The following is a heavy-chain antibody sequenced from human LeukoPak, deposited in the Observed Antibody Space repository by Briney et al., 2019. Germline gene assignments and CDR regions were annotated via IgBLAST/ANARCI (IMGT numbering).Heavy chain of an antibody. D-gene: IGHD1-26*01. Sequence: GGSLRLSCAASGFTFSSYAMHWVRQAPGKGLEWVAVISYDGSNKYYADSVKGRFTISRDNSKNTLYLQMNSLRVEDTAVYYCAKDGGPSSSGSQFFNYWGQGALVTVSS. V-gene: IGHV3-30-3*01. CDR3: AKDGGPSSSGSQFFNY. CDR1: GFTFSSYA. J-gene: IGHJ4*02. CDR2: ISYDGSNK.